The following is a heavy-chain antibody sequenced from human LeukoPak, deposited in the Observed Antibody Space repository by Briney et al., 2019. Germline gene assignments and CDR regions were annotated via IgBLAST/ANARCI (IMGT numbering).Heavy chain of an antibody. CDR2: IYYSGST. Sequence: SETLSLTCTVSGGSISSSTYYWGWIRQAPGKGLEWIGSIYYSGSTYYNPSLKSRVTISVDTSKNQFSLKLSSVTAADTAVYYCARDVQGAYCSSTSCYNWFDPWGQGTLVTVSS. D-gene: IGHD2-2*01. CDR1: GGSISSSTYY. CDR3: ARDVQGAYCSSTSCYNWFDP. J-gene: IGHJ5*02. V-gene: IGHV4-39*07.